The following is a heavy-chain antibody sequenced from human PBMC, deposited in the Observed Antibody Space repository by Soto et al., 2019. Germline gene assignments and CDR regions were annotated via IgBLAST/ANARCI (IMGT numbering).Heavy chain of an antibody. Sequence: QVQLVQSGAEVKKPGASVKVSCRSSGYPFTHYGITWVRQAPGQGLEWMGWISPFNGNTNYGQTLQGRVTLTTDTSTRTVYMELRSLRSDDAGVYYCARDQSFDRSYYYGIDFWGQGTTVTVSS. CDR1: GYPFTHYG. D-gene: IGHD3-22*01. J-gene: IGHJ6*02. CDR2: ISPFNGNT. V-gene: IGHV1-18*01. CDR3: ARDQSFDRSYYYGIDF.